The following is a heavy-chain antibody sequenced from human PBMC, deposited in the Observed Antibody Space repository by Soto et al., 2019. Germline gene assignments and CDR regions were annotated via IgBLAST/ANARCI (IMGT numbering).Heavy chain of an antibody. CDR3: ARGEIRLRYGMDV. V-gene: IGHV4-59*01. CDR2: IYDTGST. Sequence: SETLSLTCTVSGGSMSGYWWSWIRQSPGRGLEWIGYIYDTGSTDYNPSLKSRVTISIDTSKKEFSLKLSSATAADTAVYYCARGEIRLRYGMDVWGQGTTVTVS. CDR1: GGSMSGYW. J-gene: IGHJ6*02.